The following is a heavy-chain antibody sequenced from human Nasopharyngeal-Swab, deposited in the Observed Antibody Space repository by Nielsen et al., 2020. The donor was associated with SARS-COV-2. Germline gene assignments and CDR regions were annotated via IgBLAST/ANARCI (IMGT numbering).Heavy chain of an antibody. CDR1: GGSVSSGSYY. D-gene: IGHD2-2*01. J-gene: IGHJ3*02. Sequence: SATLSLTCTGSGGSVSSGSYYWSWIRQPPGKGLEWIGYIYYSGSTNYNPSLKSRVTISVDTSKNQFSLKLSSVTTADTAVYYCARDPLVPAASDAFDIWGQGTMVTVSS. V-gene: IGHV4-61*01. CDR3: ARDPLVPAASDAFDI. CDR2: IYYSGST.